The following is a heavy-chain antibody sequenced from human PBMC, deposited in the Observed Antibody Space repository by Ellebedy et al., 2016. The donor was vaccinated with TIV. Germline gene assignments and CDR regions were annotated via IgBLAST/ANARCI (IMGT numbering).Heavy chain of an antibody. D-gene: IGHD6-19*01. CDR1: GGSISSYY. CDR2: IYYTVTTNFT. V-gene: IGHV4-59*01. Sequence: MPSETLSLTCSVSGGSISSYYWSWIRQSPGKGLEWIGYIYYTVTTNFTNYNPSFTSRVTISVDTSKNQFSLKLTSVTAADTAVYYCAREEFTSGRFDYWGQGSLIAVSS. J-gene: IGHJ4*02. CDR3: AREEFTSGRFDY.